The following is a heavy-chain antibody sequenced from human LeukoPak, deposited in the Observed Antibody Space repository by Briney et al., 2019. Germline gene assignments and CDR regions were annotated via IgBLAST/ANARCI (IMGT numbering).Heavy chain of an antibody. CDR2: INYSGSN. J-gene: IGHJ2*01. Sequence: SQTLSLTCTVSGGSISSGDYYWSWIRQPPGKDLEWLGYINYSGSNYYNPSLKSRVTISVDTSKYQFSLKLSSETAADTAVYYGARNANLLVAWYYYILTGYYPRAWYFDLWGRGTLVTVSS. CDR1: GGSISSGDYY. CDR3: ARNANLLVAWYYYILTGYYPRAWYFDL. D-gene: IGHD3-9*01. V-gene: IGHV4-30-4*01.